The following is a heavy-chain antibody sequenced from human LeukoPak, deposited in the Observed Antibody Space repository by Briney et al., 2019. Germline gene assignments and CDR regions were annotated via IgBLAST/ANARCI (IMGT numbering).Heavy chain of an antibody. CDR2: ISWNSGSI. Sequence: PGRSLRLSCAASGFTFDDYAMHWVRQAPGKGLEWVSGISWNSGSIGYADSVKGRFTISRDNAKNSLYLQMNSLRAEDMALYYCAKDIRDFDWEGGAFDIWGQGTMVTVSS. J-gene: IGHJ3*02. V-gene: IGHV3-9*03. CDR1: GFTFDDYA. CDR3: AKDIRDFDWEGGAFDI. D-gene: IGHD3-9*01.